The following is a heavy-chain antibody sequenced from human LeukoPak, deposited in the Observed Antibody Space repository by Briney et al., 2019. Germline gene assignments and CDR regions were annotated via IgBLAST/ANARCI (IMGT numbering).Heavy chain of an antibody. D-gene: IGHD3-10*01. CDR3: ARDYGSGRYIFDY. CDR2: INPNSGGT. V-gene: IGHV1-2*02. Sequence: ASVKVSCKASGYTFTGYYMHWVRQAPGQGLEWMGWINPNSGGTNYPQKFQGRVTMTRDTSISTAYMELSRLISDDTAVYYCARDYGSGRYIFDYWGQGTLVTVSS. J-gene: IGHJ4*02. CDR1: GYTFTGYY.